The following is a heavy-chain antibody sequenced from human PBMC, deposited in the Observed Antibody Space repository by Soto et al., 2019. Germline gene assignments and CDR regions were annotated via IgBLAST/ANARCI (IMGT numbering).Heavy chain of an antibody. Sequence: PSETVSLTCTVSGGSIISGGYYWSLIRQHPGTGLECLAYIYSSGTTYYNPTLKSRVTISVETSKTQFSLKLSSVTAADSAVYYCAREEAAAGFDYWGQGTMVTVSS. D-gene: IGHD6-13*01. CDR2: IYSSGTT. CDR3: AREEAAAGFDY. J-gene: IGHJ4*02. V-gene: IGHV4-31*03. CDR1: GGSIISGGYY.